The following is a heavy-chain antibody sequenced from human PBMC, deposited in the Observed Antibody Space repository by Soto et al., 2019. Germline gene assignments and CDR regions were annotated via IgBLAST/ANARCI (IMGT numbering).Heavy chain of an antibody. CDR1: GFTFHDYA. Sequence: LRLYCVVSGFTFHDYAIHWVRQAPGKGLEWVAVISFDGNNKFYADSVKGRFTISRDRSKTTAYLQMNNLRAEDTAVYYCARDHWDCSGGGCNPHQLNFFAMDVWGQGTTVTVSS. D-gene: IGHD2-15*01. V-gene: IGHV3-30*03. J-gene: IGHJ6*02. CDR2: ISFDGNNK. CDR3: ARDHWDCSGGGCNPHQLNFFAMDV.